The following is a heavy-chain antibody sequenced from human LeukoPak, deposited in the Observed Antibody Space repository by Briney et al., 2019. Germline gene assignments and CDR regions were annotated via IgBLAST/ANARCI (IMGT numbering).Heavy chain of an antibody. CDR1: GFTFDDYG. CDR2: INWNGGST. J-gene: IGHJ4*02. D-gene: IGHD3-10*01. Sequence: GGSLRLSCAASGFTFDDYGMSWVRQAPGKGLEWVSGINWNGGSTGFADSVKGRFTISRDNAKNSLYLQMNSLRAEDTAVYYCAHLPSSGTGIVDYWGQGTLVTVSS. CDR3: AHLPSSGTGIVDY. V-gene: IGHV3-20*04.